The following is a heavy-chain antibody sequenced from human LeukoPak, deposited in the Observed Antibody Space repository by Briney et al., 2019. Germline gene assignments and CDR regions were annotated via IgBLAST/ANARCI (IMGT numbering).Heavy chain of an antibody. D-gene: IGHD4-17*01. CDR1: GGSISSYF. V-gene: IGHV4-4*07. Sequence: SETLSLTCTVSGGSISSYFWTWIRRPAGKGLEWIGRIYPSGNTNYNPSLKSRVSMSVDTSKNQFSLNLTSVTAADTAVYYCAREGTVARGLDYWGQGTLVTVSS. CDR2: IYPSGNT. CDR3: AREGTVARGLDY. J-gene: IGHJ4*02.